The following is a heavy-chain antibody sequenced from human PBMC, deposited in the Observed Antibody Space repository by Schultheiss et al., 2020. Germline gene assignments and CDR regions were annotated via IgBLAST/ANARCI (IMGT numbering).Heavy chain of an antibody. J-gene: IGHJ4*02. CDR1: GFTFSSYG. V-gene: IGHV3-30*18. Sequence: SLKISCAASGFTFSSYGMHWVRQAPGKGLEWVAVISYDGSNKYYADSVKGRFTISRDNSKNTLYLQMNSLRAEDTAVYYCAKDSGRGYSYGCFDYWGQGTLVTV. CDR3: AKDSGRGYSYGCFDY. CDR2: ISYDGSNK. D-gene: IGHD5-18*01.